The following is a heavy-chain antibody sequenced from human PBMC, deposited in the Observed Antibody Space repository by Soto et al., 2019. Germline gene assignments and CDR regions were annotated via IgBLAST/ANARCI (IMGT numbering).Heavy chain of an antibody. CDR1: GFTFSTYW. CDR3: VRTWNVFDI. D-gene: IGHD1-1*01. Sequence: EVQLVESGGGLVQPGGSLRLSCAASGFTFSTYWMHWVRQAPEKGLVWVSHINGDGSYTDFADSVKGRFTISRDNAKNTFYLQIKSLIVVYTAVYFCVRTWNVFDIWGPGTIVTVSS. J-gene: IGHJ3*02. CDR2: INGDGSYT. V-gene: IGHV3-74*01.